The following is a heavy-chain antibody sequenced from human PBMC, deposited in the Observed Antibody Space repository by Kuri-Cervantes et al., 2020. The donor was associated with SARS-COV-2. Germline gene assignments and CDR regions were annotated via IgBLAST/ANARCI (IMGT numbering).Heavy chain of an antibody. Sequence: ASVKVSCKASGYTFTSYGISWVRQAPGQGLEWMGWISAYNGNTNYAQKLQGRVTMTTDTSTSTAYMELSNLRSEDTAVDYCASRSHGVVPAAIGGDYWGQGTLVTVSS. D-gene: IGHD2-2*02. J-gene: IGHJ4*02. CDR3: ASRSHGVVPAAIGGDY. CDR1: GYTFTSYG. V-gene: IGHV1-18*01. CDR2: ISAYNGNT.